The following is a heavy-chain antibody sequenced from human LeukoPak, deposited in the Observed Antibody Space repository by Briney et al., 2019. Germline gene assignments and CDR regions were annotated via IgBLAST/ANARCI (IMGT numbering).Heavy chain of an antibody. CDR3: ARAHPGDYSDFQFDY. CDR1: GFTFSSLS. Sequence: GSLRLSCAASGFTFSSLSMNWVRQAPGKGLEWVSYISSTSSTIYYADSVKGRFTISRDNAKNSLYLQMNSLRAEDTAVYYCARAHPGDYSDFQFDYWGQGTLVTVSS. CDR2: ISSTSSTI. D-gene: IGHD4-11*01. J-gene: IGHJ4*02. V-gene: IGHV3-48*01.